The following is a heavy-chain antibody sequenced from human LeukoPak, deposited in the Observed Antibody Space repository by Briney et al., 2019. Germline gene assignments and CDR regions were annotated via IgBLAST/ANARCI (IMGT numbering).Heavy chain of an antibody. CDR3: AKEGDRQASAWCDH. D-gene: IGHD2-21*01. CDR1: GFTFNDYG. Sequence: GTSLRLSCAASGFTFNDYGMHWVRQAPGKGLEWVAVISWNGEVAFYADSVKGRFTISRDNSRNTLSVQMNSLRVEDTAVYYCAKEGDRQASAWCDHWGQGTLVTVSS. CDR2: ISWNGEVA. V-gene: IGHV3-30*18. J-gene: IGHJ5*02.